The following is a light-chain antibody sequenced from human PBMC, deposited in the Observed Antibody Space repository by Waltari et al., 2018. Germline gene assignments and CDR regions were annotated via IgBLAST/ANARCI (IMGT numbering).Light chain of an antibody. Sequence: MQMSLSLSSLSASVGDRVYITCQASENIRKYVNWYQQKPGKAPKLLIYDAATLEVGVPSRFGGGGSGTDFTFTISTLQTEDVATYYCQQYDNLPFTFGQGTKLE. CDR1: ENIRKY. CDR2: DAA. J-gene: IGKJ2*01. CDR3: QQYDNLPFT. V-gene: IGKV1-33*01.